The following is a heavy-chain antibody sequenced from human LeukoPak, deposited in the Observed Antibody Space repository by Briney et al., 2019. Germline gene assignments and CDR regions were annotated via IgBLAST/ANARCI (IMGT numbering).Heavy chain of an antibody. Sequence: YIYYSGSTYYNPSLKSRVTISVDTSKNQFSLKLSSVTAADTAVYYCARGWDTAGTGWFDPWGQGTLVTVSS. D-gene: IGHD1-1*01. CDR2: IYYSGST. CDR3: ARGWDTAGTGWFDP. V-gene: IGHV4-31*02. J-gene: IGHJ5*02.